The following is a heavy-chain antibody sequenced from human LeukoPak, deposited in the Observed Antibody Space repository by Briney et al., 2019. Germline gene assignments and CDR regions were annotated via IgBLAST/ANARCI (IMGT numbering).Heavy chain of an antibody. CDR2: IYYSGST. CDR3: ARDFNWFDP. CDR1: GGSISSYY. V-gene: IGHV4-59*01. Sequence: SETLSLTCTVSGGSISSYYWSWIRQPPEKGLEWIGYIYYSGSTNYNPSLKSRVTISVDTSKNQFSLKLSSVTAADTAVYYCARDFNWFDPWGQGTLVTVSS. J-gene: IGHJ5*02.